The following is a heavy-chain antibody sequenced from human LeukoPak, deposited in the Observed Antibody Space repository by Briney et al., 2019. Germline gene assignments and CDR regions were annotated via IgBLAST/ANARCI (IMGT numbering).Heavy chain of an antibody. V-gene: IGHV1-2*02. CDR1: GYTFTGYY. CDR2: INPNSGGT. CDR3: RTDRYGDYGDYIDY. J-gene: IGHJ4*02. D-gene: IGHD4-17*01. Sequence: ASVKVSCKASGYTFTGYYMHWVRQAPGQGLEWMGWINPNSGGTDYAQKFQGRVTMTRDTSISTAYMELSRLRSDDTAVYYCRTDRYGDYGDYIDYWGQGTLVTVSS.